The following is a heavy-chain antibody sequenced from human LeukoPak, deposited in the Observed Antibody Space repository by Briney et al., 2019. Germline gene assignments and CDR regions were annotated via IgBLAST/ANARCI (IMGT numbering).Heavy chain of an antibody. J-gene: IGHJ4*02. Sequence: PGGSLRLSCAASGFSFSSYGMNWVRQAPGKELEWVANIKKDGSDKYYVDSVKGRFTISRDNAKTSLYLQMNSLRAEDTAVYYCARDLSGVTGYTYGRGIDYWGQGTLVTVSS. CDR1: GFSFSSYG. D-gene: IGHD5-18*01. CDR3: ARDLSGVTGYTYGRGIDY. V-gene: IGHV3-7*01. CDR2: IKKDGSDK.